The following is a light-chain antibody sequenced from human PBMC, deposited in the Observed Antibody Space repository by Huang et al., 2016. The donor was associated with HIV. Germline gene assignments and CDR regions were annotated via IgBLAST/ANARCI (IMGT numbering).Light chain of an antibody. CDR2: GAS. V-gene: IGKV4-1*01. CDR1: QSVLYSSNNKNY. J-gene: IGKJ5*01. Sequence: DIVMTQSPDSLAVSLGERATINCKSSQSVLYSSNNKNYLAWYQQKPGQPPKLLIHGASTRESGVPDRFSGSGSGTDFTRTISSLQAEDVAVYYCQQYYSTPITFGQGTRLEMK. CDR3: QQYYSTPIT.